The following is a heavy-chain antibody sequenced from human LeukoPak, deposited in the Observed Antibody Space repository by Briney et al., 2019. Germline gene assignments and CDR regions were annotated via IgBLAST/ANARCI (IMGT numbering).Heavy chain of an antibody. V-gene: IGHV4-39*02. D-gene: IGHD4-17*01. CDR2: IYYSGST. CDR3: ARERDYSYYFDY. CDR1: GGSISSSSYY. J-gene: IGHJ4*02. Sequence: SETLSLTCTVSGGSISSSSYYWGWIRQPPGKGLEWIGSIYYSGSTYYNPSLKSRVTISVDTSKNQFALKLRSVTASDTAVYYCARERDYSYYFDYWGQGVLVTVS.